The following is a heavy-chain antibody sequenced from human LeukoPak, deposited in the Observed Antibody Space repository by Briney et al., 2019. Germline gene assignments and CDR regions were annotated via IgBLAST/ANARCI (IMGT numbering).Heavy chain of an antibody. CDR1: GFTLSTYD. J-gene: IGHJ4*02. D-gene: IGHD3-9*01. V-gene: IGHV3-30*02. CDR3: ANINFDYLDNY. CDR2: TRYDGSNK. Sequence: GGSLRLSCAASGFTLSTYDMHWVRQAPGKGLKWVAFTRYDGSNKYYADSVKGRFTVSRDNSKNTLYLQMNSLRAEDTAVYYCANINFDYLDNYWGQGTLVTVSS.